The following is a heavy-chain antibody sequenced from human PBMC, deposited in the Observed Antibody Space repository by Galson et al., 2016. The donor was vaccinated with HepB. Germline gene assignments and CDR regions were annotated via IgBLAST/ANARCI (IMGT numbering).Heavy chain of an antibody. Sequence: SVKVSCKASGGTFNSYSISWVRQAPGQGLEWMGGIIPLFDAPKYAQRFQGRVTITADESTTTAYMALSGLRFEDTAVYFCARGGGNWAHFDYWGQGTLVTVSS. CDR1: GGTFNSYS. D-gene: IGHD4-23*01. CDR3: ARGGGNWAHFDY. CDR2: IIPLFDAP. J-gene: IGHJ4*02. V-gene: IGHV1-69*13.